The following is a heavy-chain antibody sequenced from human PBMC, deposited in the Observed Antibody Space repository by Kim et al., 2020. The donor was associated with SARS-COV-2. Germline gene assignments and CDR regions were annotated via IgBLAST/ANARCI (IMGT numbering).Heavy chain of an antibody. CDR3: ARDAPSHSIGWNY. CDR1: GFTFSNYA. V-gene: IGHV3-23*01. D-gene: IGHD6-19*01. J-gene: IGHJ4*02. CDR2: ISGGGGST. Sequence: GGSLRLSCAASGFTFSNYAMSWVRQAPGKGLEWVSAISGGGGSTYYEDSVKGRFTISRDNSKNTLYLEMSSLRADDTAEYYCARDAPSHSIGWNYWGQG.